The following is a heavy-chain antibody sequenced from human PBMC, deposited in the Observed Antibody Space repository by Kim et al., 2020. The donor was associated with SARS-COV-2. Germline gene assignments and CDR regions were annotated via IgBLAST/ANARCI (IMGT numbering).Heavy chain of an antibody. J-gene: IGHJ5*02. Sequence: GVSLYDADPVKGRFTISRDNAKTQLYLQMNSLKADDTAIYYCAKGLTPDPWGQGTLVTVSS. CDR2: GVSL. D-gene: IGHD3-9*01. V-gene: IGHV3-23*01. CDR3: AKGLTPDP.